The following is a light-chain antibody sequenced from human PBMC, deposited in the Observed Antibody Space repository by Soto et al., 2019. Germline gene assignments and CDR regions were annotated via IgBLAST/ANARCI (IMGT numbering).Light chain of an antibody. V-gene: IGLV2-8*01. CDR3: SSFGGSNNLI. CDR1: SSDVGGYNY. Sequence: QSALTQPPSASGSPGQSVTISCTGTSSDVGGYNYVSWYQQHPGKAPKLMIYEVSKRPSGVPDRFSGSKSDNTASLTVSGLQAADEADYYCSSFGGSNNLIFGGGTKLTVL. J-gene: IGLJ2*01. CDR2: EVS.